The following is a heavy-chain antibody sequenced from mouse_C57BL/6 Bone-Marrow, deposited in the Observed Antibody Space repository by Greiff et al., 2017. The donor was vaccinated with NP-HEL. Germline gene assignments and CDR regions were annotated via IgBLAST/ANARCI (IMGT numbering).Heavy chain of an antibody. Sequence: QVQLQQPGAELVKPGASVKLSCKASGYTFTSYWMHWVKQRPGRGLEWIGRIDPSNGGTNYNEKFKSKATLTVDKSSSTAYMQLSSLTSEDSAVYYCARRRDMSKPGYFDVWGTGTTVTVSS. J-gene: IGHJ1*03. V-gene: IGHV1-72*01. CDR3: ARRRDMSKPGYFDV. CDR1: GYTFTSYW. D-gene: IGHD2-3*01. CDR2: IDPSNGGT.